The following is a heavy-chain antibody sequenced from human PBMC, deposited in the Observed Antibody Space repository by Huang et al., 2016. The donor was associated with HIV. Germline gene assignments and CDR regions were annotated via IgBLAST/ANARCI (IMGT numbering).Heavy chain of an antibody. CDR1: GFKFSNYW. CDR3: ARAGGFEI. Sequence: EEHLVESGGGLVKPGGSLRLSCGASGFKFSNYWMQWVRQAPGKGLMWVSRIKIDGRTTDYADSVKGRFTISRDNAKNTLYLQMSSLTAEDTAIYYCARAGGFEIWGQGTVVTVSS. V-gene: IGHV3-74*01. J-gene: IGHJ3*02. D-gene: IGHD2-15*01. CDR2: IKIDGRTT.